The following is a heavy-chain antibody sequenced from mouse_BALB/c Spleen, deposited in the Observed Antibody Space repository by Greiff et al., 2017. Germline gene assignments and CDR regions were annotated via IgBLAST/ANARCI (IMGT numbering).Heavy chain of an antibody. CDR2: IYPGNVNT. D-gene: IGHD4-1*01. J-gene: IGHJ1*01. Sequence: QVQLQQSGPELVKPGASVRISCKASGYTFTSYYIHWVKQRPGQGLEWIGWIYPGNVNTKYNEKFKGKATLTADKSSSTAYMQLSSLTSEDSAVYFCARRNWDEGYFDVWGAGTTVTVSS. CDR1: GYTFTSYY. CDR3: ARRNWDEGYFDV. V-gene: IGHV1S56*01.